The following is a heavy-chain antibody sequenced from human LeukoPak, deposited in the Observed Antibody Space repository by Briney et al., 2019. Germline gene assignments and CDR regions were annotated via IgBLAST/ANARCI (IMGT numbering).Heavy chain of an antibody. Sequence: PGGSLRLSCAASGFIFSNSAMNWVRQAPGKGLEWVSYISSSSSTIYYADSVKGRFTISRDNAKNSLYLQMNSLRAEDTAVYYCARVGIIRFLEWPPFDYWGQGTLVTVSS. CDR1: GFIFSNSA. V-gene: IGHV3-48*01. D-gene: IGHD3-3*01. CDR2: ISSSSSTI. J-gene: IGHJ4*02. CDR3: ARVGIIRFLEWPPFDY.